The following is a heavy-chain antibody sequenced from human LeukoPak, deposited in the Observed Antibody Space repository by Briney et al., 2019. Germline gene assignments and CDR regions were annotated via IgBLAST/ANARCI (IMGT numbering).Heavy chain of an antibody. Sequence: PSETLSLTCTVSGGSISSSSYYWGWIRQPPGKGLEWIGSIYYSGSTYYNPSLKSRVTISVDTSKNQFSLKLSSVTAADTAVYYCARDGWLQPRAEPHDYWGQGTLVTVSS. J-gene: IGHJ4*02. CDR1: GGSISSSSYY. D-gene: IGHD5-24*01. CDR3: ARDGWLQPRAEPHDY. CDR2: IYYSGST. V-gene: IGHV4-39*07.